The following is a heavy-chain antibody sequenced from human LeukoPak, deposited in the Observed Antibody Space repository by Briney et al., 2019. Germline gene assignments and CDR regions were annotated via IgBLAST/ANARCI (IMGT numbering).Heavy chain of an antibody. D-gene: IGHD5-12*01. CDR2: INPNSGGT. V-gene: IGHV1-2*02. CDR3: ATQGGYSGYDEGIIYYYYYYMDV. Sequence: AASVKVSCKASGYTFAGYYMHWVRQAPGQGLEWMGWINPNSGGTDYAQKFQGRVTMTRDTSISTAYMELSRLRSDDTAVYYCATQGGYSGYDEGIIYYYYYYMDVWGKGTTVTVSS. CDR1: GYTFAGYY. J-gene: IGHJ6*03.